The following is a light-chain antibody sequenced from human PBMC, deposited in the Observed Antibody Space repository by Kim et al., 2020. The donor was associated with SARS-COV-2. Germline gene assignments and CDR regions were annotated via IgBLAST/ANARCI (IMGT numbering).Light chain of an antibody. J-gene: IGKJ4*01. CDR3: HQYNNWPLT. CDR2: GAS. CDR1: QSVSSN. Sequence: MSPGERATPSCRASQSVSSNLAWYQQKPGQAPRLLIYGASTRATGILARFSGSGSGTQFTLTISSLQSEDFAVYYCHQYNNWPLTFGGGTKVDIK. V-gene: IGKV3-15*01.